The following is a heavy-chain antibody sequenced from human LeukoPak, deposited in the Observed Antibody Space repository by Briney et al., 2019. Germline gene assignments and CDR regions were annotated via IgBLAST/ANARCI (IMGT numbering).Heavy chain of an antibody. Sequence: QTGGSLRLSCAASGFTFSSYAMSWVRQAPGKGLEWVSAISDDGAKTWYADSVKGRFTISRDNSKNTVSLQMTNQRADDTARYYYVKDERGYSYGDYWGQGTLVTVSS. CDR1: GFTFSSYA. J-gene: IGHJ4*02. CDR2: ISDDGAKT. D-gene: IGHD5-18*01. V-gene: IGHV3-23*01. CDR3: VKDERGYSYGDY.